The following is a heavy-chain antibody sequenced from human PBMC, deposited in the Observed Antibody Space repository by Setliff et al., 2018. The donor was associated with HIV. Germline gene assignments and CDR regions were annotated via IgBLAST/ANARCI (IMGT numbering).Heavy chain of an antibody. CDR1: GFTFSSYS. CDR2: ISSSSSSI. V-gene: IGHV3-48*04. J-gene: IGHJ4*02. CDR3: VRGPQFRPH. Sequence: PGGSLRLSCAASGFTFSSYSMNWVRQAPGKGLEWLSYISSSSSSIYHADSVKGRFTISRDNTRSTLYLQMSRLRVEDTAVYYCVRGPQFRPHWGQGTLVTVSS.